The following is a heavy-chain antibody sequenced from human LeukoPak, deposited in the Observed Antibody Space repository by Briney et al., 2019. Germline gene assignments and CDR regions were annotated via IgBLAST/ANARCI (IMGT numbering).Heavy chain of an antibody. CDR3: ARGPYYYEYWYFDL. J-gene: IGHJ2*01. CDR1: GYTFTGYF. D-gene: IGHD3-22*01. V-gene: IGHV1-2*02. CDR2: INPNNGGT. Sequence: ASVKVSCKASGYTFTGYFMHWVRQAPGQGLEWMGWINPNNGGTNYAQKFQGRVTMTRNTSISTAYMELSSLRSEDTAVYYCARGPYYYEYWYFDLWGRGTLVTVSS.